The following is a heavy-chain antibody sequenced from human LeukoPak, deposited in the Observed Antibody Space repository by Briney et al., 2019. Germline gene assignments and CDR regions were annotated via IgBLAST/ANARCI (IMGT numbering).Heavy chain of an antibody. CDR2: ISYDGSNK. CDR1: GFTFSSYA. J-gene: IGHJ4*02. D-gene: IGHD6-13*01. V-gene: IGHV3-30-3*01. Sequence: GGSLRLSCAASGFTFSSYAMHWVRQAPGKGLEGVAVISYDGSNKYYADSVKGRFTISRDNSKNTLYLQMNSLRAEDTAVYYCAKGTDPGIAAAGAVLDYWGQGTLVTVSS. CDR3: AKGTDPGIAAAGAVLDY.